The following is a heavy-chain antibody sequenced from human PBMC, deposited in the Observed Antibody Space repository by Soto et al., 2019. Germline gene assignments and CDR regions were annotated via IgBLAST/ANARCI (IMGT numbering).Heavy chain of an antibody. D-gene: IGHD2-8*01. CDR1: GGTFSSYA. CDR2: ISAYNGNT. V-gene: IGHV1-18*01. CDR3: ARVGDCTNGVCSNYYYYYGMDV. J-gene: IGHJ6*02. Sequence: ASVKVSCKASGGTFSSYAISWVRQAPGQGLEWMGWISAYNGNTNYAQKLQGRVTMTTDTSTSTAYMELRSLRSDDTAVYYCARVGDCTNGVCSNYYYYYGMDVWGQGTTVTVSS.